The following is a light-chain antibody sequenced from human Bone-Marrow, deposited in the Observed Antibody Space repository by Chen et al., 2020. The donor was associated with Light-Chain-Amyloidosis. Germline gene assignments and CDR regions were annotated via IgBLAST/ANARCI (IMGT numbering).Light chain of an antibody. Sequence: SYELTQPPSVSVSPGQTARITCSGDDLPTKYAYWYQQKPGQAPVLVIHRDTERPSGISERFYGSSSGTTATLTISGVQAADEADYHCQSADSSGTYEVIFGGGTKLTVL. V-gene: IGLV3-25*03. CDR3: QSADSSGTYEVI. CDR1: DLPTKY. J-gene: IGLJ2*01. CDR2: RDT.